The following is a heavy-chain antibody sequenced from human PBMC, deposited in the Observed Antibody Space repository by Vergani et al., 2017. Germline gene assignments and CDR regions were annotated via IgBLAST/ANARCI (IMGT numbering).Heavy chain of an antibody. D-gene: IGHD3-3*01. CDR1: GYSITNYW. CDR3: AKTHDFSSLYSSYNWFDP. V-gene: IGHV5-51*03. J-gene: IGHJ5*02. Sequence: EVQLVQSGAEVTKPGESLKISCQGSGYSITNYWIAWVRQRPGKGLEWMGIIYAGDSDDRYSPSFQGQVTMSVDKSLSTAYLQWSSLKASDTATYYCAKTHDFSSLYSSYNWFDPWGQGTQVTVSS. CDR2: IYAGDSDD.